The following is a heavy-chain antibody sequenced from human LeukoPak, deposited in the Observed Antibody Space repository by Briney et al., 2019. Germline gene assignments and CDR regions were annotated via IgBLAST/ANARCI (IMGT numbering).Heavy chain of an antibody. J-gene: IGHJ3*02. Sequence: GRSLRLSCAASGFTFSSYGMHWVRQAPGKGLEWVAVISYDGSNKYYADSVKGRFTISRDNSKNTLYLQMNGLRAEDTAVYYCAKVWAHAFDIWGQGTMVTVSS. V-gene: IGHV3-30*18. D-gene: IGHD1-26*01. CDR3: AKVWAHAFDI. CDR1: GFTFSSYG. CDR2: ISYDGSNK.